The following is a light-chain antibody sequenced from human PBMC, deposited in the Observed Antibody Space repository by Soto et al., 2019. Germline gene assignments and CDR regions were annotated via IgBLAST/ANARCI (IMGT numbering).Light chain of an antibody. CDR1: QTIRSNY. V-gene: IGKV3-20*01. CDR3: QQYGSSPWT. CDR2: GAS. Sequence: ETVLTQSPGTLSLSPGERATLSCRASQTIRSNYLAWYRQTPGQGPRLLIYGASNRATGIADRFSGSGSGTDFTLIISRLEPEDFALYYCQQYGSSPWTFGQGTKVEIK. J-gene: IGKJ1*01.